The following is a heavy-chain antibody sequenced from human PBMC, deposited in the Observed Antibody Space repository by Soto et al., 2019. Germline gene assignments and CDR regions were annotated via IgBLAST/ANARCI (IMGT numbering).Heavy chain of an antibody. Sequence: GGSLRLSCAASGFTFSSYAMSWVRQAPGKGPEWVSAISGSGGDPYYAHSAKGRVTISRGNSKNTQYLQMNSLRAEDTAVYYCAKDLSDPFDYWGQGTLVTVSA. D-gene: IGHD3-10*01. CDR3: AKDLSDPFDY. CDR1: GFTFSSYA. CDR2: ISGSGGDP. J-gene: IGHJ4*02. V-gene: IGHV3-23*01.